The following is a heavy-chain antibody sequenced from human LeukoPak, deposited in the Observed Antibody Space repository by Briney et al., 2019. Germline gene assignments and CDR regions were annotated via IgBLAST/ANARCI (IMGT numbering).Heavy chain of an antibody. Sequence: ASVKVSCKAPGYTFTSYGISWVRQAPGQGLEWMGWISAYNGNTNYAQKLQGRVTMTTDTSTSTAYMELRSLRSDDTAVYYCAREGYCSSTSCYSPDYWGQGTLVTVSS. D-gene: IGHD2-2*02. J-gene: IGHJ4*02. V-gene: IGHV1-18*01. CDR3: AREGYCSSTSCYSPDY. CDR2: ISAYNGNT. CDR1: GYTFTSYG.